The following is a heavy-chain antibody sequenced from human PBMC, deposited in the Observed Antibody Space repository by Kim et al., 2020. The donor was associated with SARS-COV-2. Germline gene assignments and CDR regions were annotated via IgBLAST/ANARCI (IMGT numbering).Heavy chain of an antibody. CDR1: GDSVSSDRAA. D-gene: IGHD3-16*01. V-gene: IGHV6-1*01. CDR3: AEGGFYNWFDA. Sequence: SQTLSLTCVISGDSVSSDRAAWNWIRQSPSRGLEWMGRTYYRSKWFHDYALSVKGRIIINPDTSNNQFSLHLNSVTPEDTAVYFCAEGGFYNWFDAWGHGTRVTVSS. J-gene: IGHJ5*01. CDR2: TYYRSKWFH.